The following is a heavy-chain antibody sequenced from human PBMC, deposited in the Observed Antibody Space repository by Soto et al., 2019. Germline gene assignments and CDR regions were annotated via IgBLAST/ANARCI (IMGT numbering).Heavy chain of an antibody. CDR2: IRSKANNYAT. V-gene: IGHV3-73*01. Sequence: GGSLSLACAASGFTFSGSAMHWVRQASGKGLEWVGRIRSKANNYATAYAASMKGMFTVSRDDSKNTAYLQMNSLKTEDTAVYYWAIAAEVYSGYFQHWGQGTLVTVSS. CDR1: GFTFSGSA. D-gene: IGHD6-13*01. CDR3: AIAAEVYSGYFQH. J-gene: IGHJ1*01.